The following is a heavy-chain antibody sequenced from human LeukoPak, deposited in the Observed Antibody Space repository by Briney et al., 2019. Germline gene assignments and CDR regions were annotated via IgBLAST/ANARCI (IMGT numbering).Heavy chain of an antibody. CDR1: GYFISSGYY. CDR3: ARQTGSGLFILP. CDR2: INHSGST. D-gene: IGHD3/OR15-3a*01. J-gene: IGHJ4*02. Sequence: KPSETLSLTCTVSGYFISSGYYWGWIRQPPGKGLEWIGEINHSGSTNYNLSLKSRVTISIDTSKNQFSLKLSSVTAADTAVYYCARQTGSGLFILPGGQGTLVTASS. V-gene: IGHV4-38-2*02.